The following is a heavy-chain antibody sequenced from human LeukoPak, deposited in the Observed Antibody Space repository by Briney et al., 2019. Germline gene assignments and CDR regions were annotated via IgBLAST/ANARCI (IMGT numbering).Heavy chain of an antibody. D-gene: IGHD2-2*02. CDR2: ISYDGSNK. J-gene: IGHJ4*02. CDR1: GFTFSSYA. CDR3: ARIYCSSTSCYTGPFDY. V-gene: IGHV3-30-3*01. Sequence: PGRSLRLSCAASGFTFSSYAMHWVRQAPGKGLEWVAVISYDGSNKYYADSVKGRFTISRDNAKNSLYLQMNSLRAEDTAVYYCARIYCSSTSCYTGPFDYWGQGTLVTVSS.